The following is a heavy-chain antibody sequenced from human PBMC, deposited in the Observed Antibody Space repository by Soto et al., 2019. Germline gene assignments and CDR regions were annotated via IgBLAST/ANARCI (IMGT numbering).Heavy chain of an antibody. J-gene: IGHJ4*02. CDR2: IYHTGST. Sequence: QLQLQESGSGLVKPSQTLSLTCAVSGGSISSGGYSWSWIRQPPGKGLEWIGYIYHTGSTYYNPCLKSRVTISVDRSKNQVSLKLSSVSAADRAVYCCASSHAGAHITAAVHWGQGTLVTVSS. CDR1: GGSISSGGYS. CDR3: ASSHAGAHITAAVH. D-gene: IGHD6-13*01. V-gene: IGHV4-30-2*01.